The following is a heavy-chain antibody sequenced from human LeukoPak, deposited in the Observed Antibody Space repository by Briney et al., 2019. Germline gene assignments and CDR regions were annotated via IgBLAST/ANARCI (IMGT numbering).Heavy chain of an antibody. CDR2: IYYSGST. CDR3: ARAPSYDYVWGVAFDI. D-gene: IGHD3-16*01. J-gene: IGHJ3*02. CDR1: GGSISSYY. V-gene: IGHV4-59*01. Sequence: SETLSLTCTVSGGSISSYYWSWIRQPPGKGLEWIGYIYYSGSTNYNPSLKSRVTISVDTSKNQFSLKLSSVTAADTAVYYCARAPSYDYVWGVAFDIWGQGTMVTVSS.